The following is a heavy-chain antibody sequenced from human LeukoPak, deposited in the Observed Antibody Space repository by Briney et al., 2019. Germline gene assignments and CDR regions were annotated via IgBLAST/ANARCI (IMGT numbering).Heavy chain of an antibody. CDR1: GFTVSSNY. Sequence: GGSLRLSCAASGFTVSSNYMSWVRHAPEKGLEWVSVIYNIGATYYAASVKGRFTISRDNSKNTVDLQMNSLRTEDTAVYYCVGSLWGYQFDYWGQGALVTVSS. J-gene: IGHJ4*02. CDR3: VGSLWGYQFDY. CDR2: IYNIGAT. D-gene: IGHD3-16*01. V-gene: IGHV3-66*02.